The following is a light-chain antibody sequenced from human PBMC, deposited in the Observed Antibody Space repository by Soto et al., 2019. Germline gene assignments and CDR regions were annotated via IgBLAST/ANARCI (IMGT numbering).Light chain of an antibody. V-gene: IGKV1-5*03. Sequence: IPKDQSPSTLAESVEHRGTSTFKASQSISSYLAWYQQKPGKAPKLLIYKASNLESGVPSRFSGSASGTEFTLTIDSLQPDDFATYYCQQYNNYSWTFGQGTKVDIK. CDR3: QQYNNYSWT. CDR2: KAS. CDR1: QSISSY. J-gene: IGKJ1*01.